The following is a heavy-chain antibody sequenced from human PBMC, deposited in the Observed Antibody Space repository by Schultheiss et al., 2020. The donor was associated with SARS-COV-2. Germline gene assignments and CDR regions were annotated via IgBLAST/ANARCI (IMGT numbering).Heavy chain of an antibody. V-gene: IGHV4-34*01. J-gene: IGHJ5*02. CDR2: INHSGST. CDR3: ARGGHPLSNWFDP. Sequence: PETLSLTCAVYGGSFSGYYWSWIRQPPGKGLEWIGEINHSGSTNYNPSLKSRVTISVDTSKNQFSLKLSSVTAADTAVYYCARGGHPLSNWFDPWGQGTLVTVSS. CDR1: GGSFSGYY.